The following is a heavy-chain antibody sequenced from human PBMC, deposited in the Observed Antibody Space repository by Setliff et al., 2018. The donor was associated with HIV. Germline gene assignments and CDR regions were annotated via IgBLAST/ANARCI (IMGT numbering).Heavy chain of an antibody. CDR2: ISSSSSSI. D-gene: IGHD3-16*01. J-gene: IGHJ4*02. Sequence: GGSLRLSCAASGFTFSRYSMNWVRQAPGKGLEWVSYISSSSSSIYHADSVKGRFTISRDDAKNTLYLQMNRLRADDTAVYYCVRGPQFTPHWGQGTLVTVSS. CDR3: VRGPQFTPH. V-gene: IGHV3-48*04. CDR1: GFTFSRYS.